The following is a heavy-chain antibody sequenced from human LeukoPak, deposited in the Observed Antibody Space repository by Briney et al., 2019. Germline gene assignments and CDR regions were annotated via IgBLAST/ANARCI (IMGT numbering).Heavy chain of an antibody. CDR2: INPSGGST. CDR1: GYTFTSYY. CDR3: ARGQSRIVGATKEYFQH. J-gene: IGHJ1*01. D-gene: IGHD1-26*01. Sequence: ASVKVSCKASGYTFTSYYMHWVRQAPGQGLEWMGIINPSGGSTSYAQKFQGRVTMTRDTSTSTVYMELSSLRSEDTAVYYCARGQSRIVGATKEYFQHWGQGTLVTVSS. V-gene: IGHV1-46*01.